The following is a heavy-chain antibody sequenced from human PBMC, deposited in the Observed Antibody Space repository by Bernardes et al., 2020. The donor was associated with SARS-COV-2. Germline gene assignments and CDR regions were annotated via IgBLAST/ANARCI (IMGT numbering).Heavy chain of an antibody. CDR2: IYWNDDK. CDR1: GLPLSTSGVG. V-gene: IGHV2-5*01. CDR3: EHSKNCNDASLDY. D-gene: IGHD1-1*01. Sequence: SGPPLAKPTQTLMLTCTYSGLPLSTSGVGVGWIRQHPGKALEWLALIYWNDDKCYSPSLKSRLTITKDTSKNQVVLTMTNMDPVETATYYCEHSKNCNDASLDYWGQGTLVTVSS. J-gene: IGHJ4*03.